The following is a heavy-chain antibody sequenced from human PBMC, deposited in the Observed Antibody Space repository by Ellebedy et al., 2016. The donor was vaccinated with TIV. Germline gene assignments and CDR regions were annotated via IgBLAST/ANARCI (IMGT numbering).Heavy chain of an antibody. CDR2: IKHDGSES. D-gene: IGHD2-15*01. CDR3: ARVGMVAATRGYFDY. J-gene: IGHJ4*02. Sequence: GESLKISCAASGFTFSSYWMHWVRQAPGKGLEWVANIKHDGSESNYVQSVKGRFTISKDNAKNSLYLQMNSLRAEDTAVYYCARVGMVAATRGYFDYWGQGTLVTVSS. CDR1: GFTFSSYW. V-gene: IGHV3-7*03.